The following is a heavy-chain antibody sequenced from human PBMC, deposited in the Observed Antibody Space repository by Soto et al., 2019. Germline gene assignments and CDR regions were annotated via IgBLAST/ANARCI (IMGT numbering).Heavy chain of an antibody. CDR1: GGSISSYY. J-gene: IGHJ6*02. CDR2: IYYSGST. V-gene: IGHV4-59*01. CDR3: ARVPHRTHYYYGMDV. Sequence: SETLSLTCTVSGGSISSYYWSCIRQPPGKGLEWIGYIYYSGSTNYNPSLKSRVTISVDTSKNQFSLKLSSVTAADTAVYYCARVPHRTHYYYGMDVWGQGTTVTVS.